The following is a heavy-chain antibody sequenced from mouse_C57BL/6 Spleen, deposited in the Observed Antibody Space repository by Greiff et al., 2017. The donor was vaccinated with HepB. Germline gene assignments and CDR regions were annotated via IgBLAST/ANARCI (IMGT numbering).Heavy chain of an antibody. CDR3: ARGGTTAWYFDV. J-gene: IGHJ1*03. CDR1: GYTFTSYW. CDR2: IDPSDSYT. D-gene: IGHD1-2*01. Sequence: QLPGAELVKPGASVKLSCKASGYTFTSYWMQWVKQRPGQGLEWIGEIDPSDSYTNYNQKFKGKATLTVDTSSSTAYMQLSSLTSEDSAVYYCARGGTTAWYFDVWGTGTTVTVSS. V-gene: IGHV1-50*01.